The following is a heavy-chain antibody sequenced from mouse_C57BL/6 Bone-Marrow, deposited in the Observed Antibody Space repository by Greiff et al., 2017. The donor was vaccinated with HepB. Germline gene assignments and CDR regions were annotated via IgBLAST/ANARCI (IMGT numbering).Heavy chain of an antibody. Sequence: EVQLQQSGPGLVKPSQSLSLTCSVTGYSITSGYYWNWIRQFPGNKLEWMGYISYDGSNNYNPSLKNRISITRDTSKNQFFLKLNSVTTEDTATYYCAREDGYRSFDYWGQGTTLTVSS. CDR3: AREDGYRSFDY. D-gene: IGHD2-3*01. V-gene: IGHV3-6*01. CDR2: ISYDGSN. J-gene: IGHJ2*01. CDR1: GYSITSGYY.